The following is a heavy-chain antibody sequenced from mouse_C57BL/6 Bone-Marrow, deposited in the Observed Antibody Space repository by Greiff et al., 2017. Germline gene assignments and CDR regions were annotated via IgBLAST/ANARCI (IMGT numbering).Heavy chain of an antibody. D-gene: IGHD2-3*01. CDR3: ASYDGDCCAF. Sequence: EVQRVESGAELVRPGASVKLSCTASGFNIKDDYIHWVKQRPEQGLEWIGWIDPEIGDTEYASKFQGKATITSDTSYNTAYIQLSSLTSEDTAVYYCASYDGDCCAFWGQGTPLTVAA. J-gene: IGHJ2*01. CDR2: IDPEIGDT. CDR1: GFNIKDDY. V-gene: IGHV14-4*01.